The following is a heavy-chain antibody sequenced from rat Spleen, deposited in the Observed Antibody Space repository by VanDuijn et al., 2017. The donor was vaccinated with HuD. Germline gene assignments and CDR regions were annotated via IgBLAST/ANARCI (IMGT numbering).Heavy chain of an antibody. CDR1: GFTFSDYN. Sequence: EVQVVESGGGLVQPGRSLKLSCAASGFTFSDYNMAWVRQAPKKGLEWVATISYDDSSTYYRDSVKGRFTISRDNAKSTLYLQMDSLRSEDTATYYCARPNYGYPFAYWGQGTLVTVSS. J-gene: IGHJ3*01. D-gene: IGHD1-7*01. CDR3: ARPNYGYPFAY. CDR2: ISYDDSST. V-gene: IGHV5-7*01.